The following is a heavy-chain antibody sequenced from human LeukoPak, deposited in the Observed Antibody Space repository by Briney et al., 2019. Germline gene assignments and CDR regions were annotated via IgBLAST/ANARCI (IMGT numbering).Heavy chain of an antibody. J-gene: IGHJ4*02. CDR1: GGSISGYY. CDR3: AKFLAVAGLDY. D-gene: IGHD6-19*01. Sequence: SETLSLTCTVSGGSISGYYWSWIRQPPGKGLEWIGYIFYSGSTNYNPSLKSRVTISVDTSKNQFSLKLSSVTAADTAVYYCAKFLAVAGLDYWGQGTLVTVSP. CDR2: IFYSGST. V-gene: IGHV4-59*01.